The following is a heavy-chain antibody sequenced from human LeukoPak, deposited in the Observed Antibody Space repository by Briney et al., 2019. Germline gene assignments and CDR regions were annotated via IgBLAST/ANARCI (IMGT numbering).Heavy chain of an antibody. V-gene: IGHV4-30-2*01. CDR1: GGSISSGGYY. Sequence: PSETLSLTCTVSGGSISSGGYYWSWIRQPPGKGLEWIGYIYHSGSTYYNPSLKSRVTISVDRSKNQFSLKLSSVTAADTAVYYCARGHYYGSGSYYALFDYWGQGTLVTVSS. CDR2: IYHSGST. D-gene: IGHD3-10*01. CDR3: ARGHYYGSGSYYALFDY. J-gene: IGHJ4*02.